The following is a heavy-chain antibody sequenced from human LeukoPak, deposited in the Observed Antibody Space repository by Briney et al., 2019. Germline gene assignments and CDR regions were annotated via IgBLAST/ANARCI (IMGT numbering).Heavy chain of an antibody. Sequence: PGGSLRLSCAASGFTFDDYAMNWVRQAPGKGLEWVSYISRSGSSTIYYADSVKGRFTISRDNAKNSLYLQMSSLRAEDTAVYYCARADRDVVATLTLDYWGQGTLVTVSS. CDR3: ARADRDVVATLTLDY. CDR1: GFTFDDYA. D-gene: IGHD5-12*01. V-gene: IGHV3-48*03. CDR2: ISRSGSSTI. J-gene: IGHJ4*02.